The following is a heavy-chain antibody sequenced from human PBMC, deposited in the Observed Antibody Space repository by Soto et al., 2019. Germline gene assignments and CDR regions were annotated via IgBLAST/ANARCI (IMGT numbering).Heavy chain of an antibody. CDR2: INSDGSST. J-gene: IGHJ6*03. D-gene: IGHD3-9*01. V-gene: IGHV3-74*01. Sequence: PGGSLRLSCAASGFTFSSYWMHWVRQAPGKGLVWVSRINSDGSSTSYADSVKGRFTISRDNAKNTLYLQMNSLRAEDTAVYYCAREGGIYDILTGYYSYYYMDVWGKGTTVTVSS. CDR1: GFTFSSYW. CDR3: AREGGIYDILTGYYSYYYMDV.